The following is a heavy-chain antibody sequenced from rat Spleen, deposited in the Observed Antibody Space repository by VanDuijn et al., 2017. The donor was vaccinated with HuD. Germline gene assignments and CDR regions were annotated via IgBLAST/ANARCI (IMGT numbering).Heavy chain of an antibody. D-gene: IGHD1-7*01. CDR1: GFNFNDYW. CDR3: ARGPSYGYHLDYFDN. V-gene: IGHV4-2*01. Sequence: EVKLVESGGGLVQPGRSLKLSCAASGFNFNDYWMGWVRQAPGKGLEWIGEINKDSRTINYIPSLKDKFTISRDNAQNTLYLQMSKLGSEDTAIYYCARGPSYGYHLDYFDNWGQGVMVTVSS. CDR2: INKDSRTI. J-gene: IGHJ2*01.